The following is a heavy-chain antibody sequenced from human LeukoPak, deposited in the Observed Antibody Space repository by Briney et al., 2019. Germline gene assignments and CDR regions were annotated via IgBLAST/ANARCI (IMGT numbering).Heavy chain of an antibody. CDR2: INHSGST. CDR3: ARGSGPFDY. Sequence: SETLSLTCAVYGGSSSGYYWSWIRQPPGKGLEWIGEINHSGSTNYDPSLKSRVTISVDTSKNQFSLKLSSVTAADTAVYYCARGSGPFDYWGQGTLVTVSS. V-gene: IGHV4-34*01. J-gene: IGHJ4*02. CDR1: GGSSSGYY.